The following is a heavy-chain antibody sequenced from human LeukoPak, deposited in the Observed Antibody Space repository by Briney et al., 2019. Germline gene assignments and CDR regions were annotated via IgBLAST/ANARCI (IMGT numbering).Heavy chain of an antibody. V-gene: IGHV3-11*04. J-gene: IGHJ4*02. D-gene: IGHD2-15*01. CDR1: GFTFSDTY. CDR3: AREKIVVVVAATPLDY. CDR2: ISPSGTDI. Sequence: GGSLRLSRAASGFTFSDTYMTWIRQAPGKGLESLSYISPSGTDISYADSVKGRFTISRDNAKNSLYLQMNSLRAEDTAVYYCAREKIVVVVAATPLDYWGQGTLVTVSS.